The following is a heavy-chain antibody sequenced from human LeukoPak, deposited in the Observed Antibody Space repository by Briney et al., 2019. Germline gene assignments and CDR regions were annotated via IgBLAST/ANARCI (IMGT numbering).Heavy chain of an antibody. CDR1: GFTFATYA. CDR3: AKDLNNSPY. Sequence: GGSLRLSCAASGFTFATYAMSWVRQPPGKGLEWVSSISGSADITYYADSVKGRFTISRDNSKNTLFLQVNSLRAEDTAVYFCAKDLNNSPYWGQGTLVTVSS. CDR2: ISGSADIT. J-gene: IGHJ4*02. V-gene: IGHV3-23*01. D-gene: IGHD2-21*01.